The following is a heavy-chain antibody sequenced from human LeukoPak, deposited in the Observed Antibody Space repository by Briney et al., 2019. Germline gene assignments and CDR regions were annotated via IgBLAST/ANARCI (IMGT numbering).Heavy chain of an antibody. CDR3: ARRLVATITSAFDI. Sequence: PSETLSLTCAVSGYSISSGYYWGWIRQPPGKGLEWIGSIYHSGSTYYNPSLKSRVTISVDTPKNQFSLKLSSVTAADTAVYYCARRLVATITSAFDIWGQGTMVTVSS. D-gene: IGHD5-12*01. V-gene: IGHV4-38-2*01. J-gene: IGHJ3*02. CDR1: GYSISSGYY. CDR2: IYHSGST.